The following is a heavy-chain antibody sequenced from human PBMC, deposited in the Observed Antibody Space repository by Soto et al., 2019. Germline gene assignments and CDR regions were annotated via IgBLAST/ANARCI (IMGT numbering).Heavy chain of an antibody. CDR1: GFTVSSYW. CDR3: TTLYSPGMDV. CDR2: INTDGSST. J-gene: IGHJ6*02. Sequence: PGGSLRLSCAASGFTVSSYWMYWVRQAPGKGLVWVSRINTDGSSTSYADSVKGRFTISRDNAKNTLYLQMNSLRAEDTAVYYCTTLYSPGMDVWGQGTTVTVSS. V-gene: IGHV3-74*01. D-gene: IGHD4-4*01.